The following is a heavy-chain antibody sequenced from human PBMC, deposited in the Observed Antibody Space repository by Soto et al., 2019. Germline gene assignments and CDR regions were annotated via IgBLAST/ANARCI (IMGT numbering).Heavy chain of an antibody. CDR3: ARVGFGTNYYYGMDF. D-gene: IGHD3-10*01. Sequence: ASVKVSCKASGYTFTSYDINWGRQATGQGLEWMGWMNPNSGDTGYAQKFQGRVTMTRNTSISTAYMELSSLRSEDTAVYYCARVGFGTNYYYGMDFWGQGTTVTVSS. J-gene: IGHJ6*02. V-gene: IGHV1-8*01. CDR1: GYTFTSYD. CDR2: MNPNSGDT.